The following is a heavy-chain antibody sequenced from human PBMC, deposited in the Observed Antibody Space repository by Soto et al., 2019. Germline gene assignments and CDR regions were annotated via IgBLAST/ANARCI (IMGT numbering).Heavy chain of an antibody. CDR1: GYTFTSYA. Sequence: QVQLVQSGAEVKKPGASVKVSCKASGYTFTSYAMHWVRQAPGQRLEWMGWINAGNGNTKYSQKFQGRVTITRDTSASTAYMELSSLRSEDTAVYYCARVKAVAGTLYYYCGMDVWGQGTTVTVSS. J-gene: IGHJ6*02. D-gene: IGHD6-19*01. CDR3: ARVKAVAGTLYYYCGMDV. CDR2: INAGNGNT. V-gene: IGHV1-3*01.